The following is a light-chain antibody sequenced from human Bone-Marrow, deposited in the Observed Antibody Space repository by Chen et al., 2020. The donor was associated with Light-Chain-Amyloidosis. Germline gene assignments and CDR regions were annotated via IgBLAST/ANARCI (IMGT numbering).Light chain of an antibody. J-gene: IGLJ1*01. V-gene: IGLV2-14*01. CDR3: SSYTGTNTLV. CDR2: EVT. Sequence: QSALTQPASVSGSPGQSITISCTGTSSDVGGDNHVSWYQQHPDKAPKLMIYEVTNRPSWVPVRCSGSKSDNTASLTISGLQTEDEADYFCSSYTGTNTLVFGSGTRVTVL. CDR1: SSDVGGDNH.